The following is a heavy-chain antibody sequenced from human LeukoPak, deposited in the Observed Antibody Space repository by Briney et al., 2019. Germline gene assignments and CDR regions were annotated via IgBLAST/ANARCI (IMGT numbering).Heavy chain of an antibody. Sequence: PXXTLSLTCAVYGGSFSGYYWSWIRQPPGKGLEWIGEINHSGSTNYNPSLKSRVTISVDTSKNQFSLKLSSVTAADTAVYYCAREIPATGHWFDPWGQGTLVTVSS. CDR3: AREIPATGHWFDP. J-gene: IGHJ5*02. V-gene: IGHV4-34*01. D-gene: IGHD2-8*02. CDR2: INHSGST. CDR1: GGSFSGYY.